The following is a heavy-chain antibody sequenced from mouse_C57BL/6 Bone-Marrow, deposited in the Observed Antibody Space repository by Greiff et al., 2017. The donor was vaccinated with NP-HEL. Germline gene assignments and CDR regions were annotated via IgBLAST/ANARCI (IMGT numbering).Heavy chain of an antibody. D-gene: IGHD1-1*01. CDR3: ARSPCSGSSYEFAY. J-gene: IGHJ3*01. V-gene: IGHV1-18*01. CDR2: INPNNGGT. Sequence: VQLQQSGPELVKPGASVKIPCKASGYTFTDYNMDWVKQSHGKSLEWIGDINPNNGGTIYNQKFKGKATLTVDKSSSTAYMELRSLTSEDTAVYYCARSPCSGSSYEFAYWGQGTLVTVSA. CDR1: GYTFTDYN.